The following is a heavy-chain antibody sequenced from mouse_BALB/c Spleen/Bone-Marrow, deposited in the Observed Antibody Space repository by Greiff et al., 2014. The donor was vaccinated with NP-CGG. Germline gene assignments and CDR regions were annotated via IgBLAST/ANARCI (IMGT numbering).Heavy chain of an antibody. CDR2: IDPYNGGA. V-gene: IGHV1S135*01. CDR3: ASYHSSGYAMDY. CDR1: GYSFTDYN. J-gene: IGHJ4*01. D-gene: IGHD3-1*01. Sequence: VQLKESGPELVKPGASVKVSCKASGYSFTDYNMYWVKQSHGKSLEWIGYIDPYNGGASYNQKFKGKATLTVDKSSSTAFMHLNSLTSEDYAVYYCASYHSSGYAMDYWGQGTSVTVSS.